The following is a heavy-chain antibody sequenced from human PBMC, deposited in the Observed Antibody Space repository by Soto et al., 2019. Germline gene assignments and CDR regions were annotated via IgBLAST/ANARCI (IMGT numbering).Heavy chain of an antibody. Sequence: GGSLRLSCAASGFTVSTNYMNWVRQAPGKGLEWVSVLYSGGSTYYADSVQGRFTISRDNSKNTLYLQMNSLRGGDTAVYYCARAVTADDPFDIWGQGTMVTVS. J-gene: IGHJ3*02. V-gene: IGHV3-53*05. CDR1: GFTVSTNY. D-gene: IGHD2-21*02. CDR2: LYSGGST. CDR3: ARAVTADDPFDI.